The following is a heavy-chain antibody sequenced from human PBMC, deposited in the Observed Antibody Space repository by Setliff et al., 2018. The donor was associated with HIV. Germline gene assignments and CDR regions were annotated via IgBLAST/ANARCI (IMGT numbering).Heavy chain of an antibody. D-gene: IGHD3-16*01. J-gene: IGHJ5*02. CDR3: VRGTKFVWGRWFDP. V-gene: IGHV4-39*01. Sequence: SETLSLTCSVSGGSISSSDYYWGWIRQPPGKGLEWIGNVYPSGNTYYTPSLKSRVTISVDTSKNQFSLRLSSVTAADTAEYYCVRGTKFVWGRWFDPWGQGTLVTVSS. CDR1: GGSISSSDYY. CDR2: VYPSGNT.